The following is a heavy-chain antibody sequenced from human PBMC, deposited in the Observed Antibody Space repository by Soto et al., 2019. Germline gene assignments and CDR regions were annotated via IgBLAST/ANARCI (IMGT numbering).Heavy chain of an antibody. CDR1: GFTFSSYG. CDR3: ARDAGARSAARPSYYYGMDV. J-gene: IGHJ6*02. Sequence: GGSLRLSYAASGFTFSSYGMHWVRQAPGKGLEWVAVIWYDGSNKYYADSVKGRFTISRDNSKNTLYLQMNSLRAEDTAVYYCARDAGARSAARPSYYYGMDVWGQGTTVTVSS. CDR2: IWYDGSNK. V-gene: IGHV3-33*01. D-gene: IGHD6-6*01.